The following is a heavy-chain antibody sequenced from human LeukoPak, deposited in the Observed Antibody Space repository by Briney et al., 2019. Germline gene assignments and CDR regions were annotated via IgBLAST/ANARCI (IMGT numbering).Heavy chain of an antibody. CDR3: QSRFLEWLLDY. CDR2: TYDSGST. J-gene: IGHJ4*02. Sequence: SETLSLTCTVSGGSISSNNYFWGWIRQPPGKGLEWIGSTYDSGSTYYNPSLKSRVTISVDTSKNQFSLKLNSVTAADTAMYYCQSRFLEWLLDYWGQGTLVTVSS. D-gene: IGHD3-3*01. V-gene: IGHV4-39*01. CDR1: GGSISSNNYF.